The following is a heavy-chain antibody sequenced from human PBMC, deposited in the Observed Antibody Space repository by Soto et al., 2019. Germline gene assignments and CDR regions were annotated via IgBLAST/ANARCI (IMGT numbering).Heavy chain of an antibody. V-gene: IGHV3-30*18. CDR2: ISYDGSNK. D-gene: IGHD2-15*01. CDR1: GFTFSSYG. J-gene: IGHJ4*02. CDR3: AKEVVVAATPDIDY. Sequence: GGSLRLSCAASGFTFSSYGMHWVRQAPGKGLEWVAVISYDGSNKYYADSVKGRFTISRDNSKNTLYLQMNSLRAEDTAVYYCAKEVVVAATPDIDYWGQGTLVTVSS.